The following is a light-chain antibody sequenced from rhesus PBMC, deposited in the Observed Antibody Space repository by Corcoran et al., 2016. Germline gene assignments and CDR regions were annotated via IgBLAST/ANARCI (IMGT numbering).Light chain of an antibody. Sequence: DIQMTQSPSSLSASVGDTVTITCRASQGISSWLAWYQQKPGKAPKLLIYKASSLQSGVPSRFSGSGSGTDFTLTISSLQSEDFATYYCQQYSSRPWTFGQGTKVEIK. CDR1: QGISSW. CDR3: QQYSSRPWT. V-gene: IGKV1-22*01. CDR2: KAS. J-gene: IGKJ1*01.